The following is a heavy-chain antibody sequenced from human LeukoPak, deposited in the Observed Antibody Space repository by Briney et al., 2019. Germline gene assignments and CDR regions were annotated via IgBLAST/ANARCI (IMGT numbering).Heavy chain of an antibody. V-gene: IGHV1-2*02. CDR1: VYTFTGYY. Sequence: ASVKVSCKASVYTFTGYYVNWVRQAPGQGLEWMGWINPNSGGTNYAQKFQGRVTLTRDTSISTAYMELSSLRSDDTAVYYCASGHLLLGVYFSDCWGQGTLVTVSS. D-gene: IGHD2-8*02. CDR3: ASGHLLLGVYFSDC. J-gene: IGHJ4*02. CDR2: INPNSGGT.